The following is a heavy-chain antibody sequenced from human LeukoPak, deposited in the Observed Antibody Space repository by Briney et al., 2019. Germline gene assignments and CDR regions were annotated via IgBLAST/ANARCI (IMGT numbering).Heavy chain of an antibody. Sequence: SETLSLTCTVSGGSISSSSYYWGWIRQPPGKGLEWIGTVYYSGSTYYNPSLKSRVTISVDTSKNQFSLKLSSVTAADTAVYYCARHIGGRYYYYYMDVWGKGTTVTISS. J-gene: IGHJ6*03. CDR1: GGSISSSSYY. V-gene: IGHV4-39*01. CDR2: VYYSGST. D-gene: IGHD3-16*02. CDR3: ARHIGGRYYYYYMDV.